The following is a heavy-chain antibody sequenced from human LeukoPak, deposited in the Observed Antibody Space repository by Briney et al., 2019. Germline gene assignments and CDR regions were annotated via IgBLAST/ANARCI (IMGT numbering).Heavy chain of an antibody. CDR1: GYTFTSYG. J-gene: IGHJ4*02. V-gene: IGHV1-18*01. D-gene: IGHD2-21*02. CDR2: ISAYNGNT. CDR3: ARHKTAVSYCGGDCYSEGFDY. Sequence: ASVKVSCKASGYTFTSYGISWVRQAPGQGLEWRGWISAYNGNTNYAQKLQGRVTMTTDTSTSTAYMELRSLRSDDTAVYYCARHKTAVSYCGGDCYSEGFDYWGQGTLVTVSS.